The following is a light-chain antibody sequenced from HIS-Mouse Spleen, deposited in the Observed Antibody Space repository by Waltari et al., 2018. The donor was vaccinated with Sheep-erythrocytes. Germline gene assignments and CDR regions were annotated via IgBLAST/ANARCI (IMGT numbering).Light chain of an antibody. CDR2: EGS. Sequence: QSALTQPASVSGPPGQSITISCTGTSSAVGSYNLVSWYQQHPGKAPKLMIYEGSKRPSGVSNRFSGSKSGNTASLTISGIQAEDEADYYCCSYAGSSTPWVFGGGTKLTVL. V-gene: IGLV2-23*01. J-gene: IGLJ3*02. CDR3: CSYAGSSTPWV. CDR1: SSAVGSYNL.